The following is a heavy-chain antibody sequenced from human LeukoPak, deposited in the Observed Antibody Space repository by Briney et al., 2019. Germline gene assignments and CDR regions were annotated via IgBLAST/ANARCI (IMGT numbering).Heavy chain of an antibody. J-gene: IGHJ6*02. D-gene: IGHD3-10*01. CDR3: ARDPRYGSGSYYYYYYYGMDV. CDR1: GGTFSGYY. Sequence: SETLSLTCAVYGGTFSGYYYNWIRQPPGKGLEWIGEINHSGSTNYNPSLKSRVTISVDTSKNQFSLKLSSVTAADTAVYYCARDPRYGSGSYYYYYYYGMDVWGQGTTVTVSS. CDR2: INHSGST. V-gene: IGHV4-34*01.